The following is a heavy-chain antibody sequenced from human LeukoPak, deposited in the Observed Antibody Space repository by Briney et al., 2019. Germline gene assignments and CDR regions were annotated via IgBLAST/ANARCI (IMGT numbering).Heavy chain of an antibody. J-gene: IGHJ4*02. D-gene: IGHD6-13*01. CDR3: AKFGIAAAGTGFDY. CDR1: GFTFSSYG. V-gene: IGHV3-23*01. Sequence: PGGSLRLSCAASGFTFSSYGMSWVRQAPGKGLEWVSAITATSSSTHDADSVQGRFTISRDNSKNTLYLQMNSLRAEDTAVYYCAKFGIAAAGTGFDYWGQGTLVTVSS. CDR2: ITATSSST.